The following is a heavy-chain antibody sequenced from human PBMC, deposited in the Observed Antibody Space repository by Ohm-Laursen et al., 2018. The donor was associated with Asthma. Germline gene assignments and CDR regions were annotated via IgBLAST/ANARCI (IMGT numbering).Heavy chain of an antibody. CDR3: ARAYPDLIDN. D-gene: IGHD1-14*01. V-gene: IGHV3-7*04. Sequence: SLRLSCTASKFTFSNHWMNWVRQAPGKGLEWVANINPDGRETRHVDSVKGRFTISRDNAKDSLSLQMNSLRVEDTAVYYCARAYPDLIDNWGQGTLVTVSS. CDR1: KFTFSNHW. CDR2: INPDGRET. J-gene: IGHJ4*02.